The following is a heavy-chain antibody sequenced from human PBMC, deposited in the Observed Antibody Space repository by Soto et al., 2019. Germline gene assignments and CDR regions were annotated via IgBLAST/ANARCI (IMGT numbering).Heavy chain of an antibody. V-gene: IGHV1-8*01. J-gene: IGHJ4*02. Sequence: GASVKVSCKASGYSFTNNDVSWVRQATGQGLEWMGWMNPGSGDTGYAQKFQGRVTMTRDISIATAYMELSSLRSDDTAIYYCAKKVNSGPGSQYFDYWGQGTLVTVSS. CDR2: MNPGSGDT. CDR3: AKKVNSGPGSQYFDY. CDR1: GYSFTNND. D-gene: IGHD3-10*01.